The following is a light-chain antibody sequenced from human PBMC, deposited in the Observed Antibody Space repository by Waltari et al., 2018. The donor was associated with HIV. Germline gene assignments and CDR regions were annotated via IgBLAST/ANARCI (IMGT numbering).Light chain of an antibody. V-gene: IGKV3-11*01. CDR1: ESVSSD. CDR3: QQRSNWPPLT. J-gene: IGKJ4*01. CDR2: DAS. Sequence: EVLLTQSPATLSLSPGERATLSCRASESVSSDLAWIQQRPGQAPRLLIYDASNRATGVPARFTGSGSGTDFTLTISSLQPEDFAFYFCQQRSNWPPLTFGGGTK.